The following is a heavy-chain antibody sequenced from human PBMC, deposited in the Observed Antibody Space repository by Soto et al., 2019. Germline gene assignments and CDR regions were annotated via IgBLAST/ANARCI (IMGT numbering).Heavy chain of an antibody. J-gene: IGHJ6*03. D-gene: IGHD2-15*01. V-gene: IGHV6-1*01. CDR2: TYYRSKWYN. CDR1: GDSVSSNSAA. Sequence: SQTLSLTCAISGDSVSSNSAAWNWIRQSPSRGLEWLGRTYYRSKWYNDYAVSVKSRITINPDTSKNQFSLQLNSVTPEDTAVYYCARETYFSGGSCYSYYYYYMDVGGKGTRVTVPS. CDR3: ARETYFSGGSCYSYYYYYMDV.